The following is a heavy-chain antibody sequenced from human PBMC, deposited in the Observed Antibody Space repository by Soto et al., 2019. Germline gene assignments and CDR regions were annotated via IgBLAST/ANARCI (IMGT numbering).Heavy chain of an antibody. CDR1: GGSFSGYY. V-gene: IGHV4-34*01. CDR3: ARVGGKLIVLMVYAIRGAFDI. D-gene: IGHD2-8*01. J-gene: IGHJ3*02. Sequence: SERLSLTCAVYGGSFSGYYWSWIRQHPGKGLEWIGEINHSGSTNYNPSLKSRVTISVDTSKNQFSLKLSSVTAADTAVYYCARVGGKLIVLMVYAIRGAFDIWGQGTMVTVSS. CDR2: INHSGST.